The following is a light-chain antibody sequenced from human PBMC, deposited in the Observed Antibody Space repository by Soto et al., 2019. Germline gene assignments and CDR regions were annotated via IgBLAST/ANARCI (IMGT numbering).Light chain of an antibody. CDR2: DVS. J-gene: IGLJ1*01. CDR3: SSYAGTHIV. CDR1: SCDVGGYNY. Sequence: QSVXTQPPSASGSPGQSVTISCTGTSCDVGGYNYVSWYQQHPGKAPKLMIYDVSSRPSGVPDRFSGSKSGDTASLTVSGLQAEDEADYYCSSYAGTHIVFGTGTKVTVL. V-gene: IGLV2-8*01.